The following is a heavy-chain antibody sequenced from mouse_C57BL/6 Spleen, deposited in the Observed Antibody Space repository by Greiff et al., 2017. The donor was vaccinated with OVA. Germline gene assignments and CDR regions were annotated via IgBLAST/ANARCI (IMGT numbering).Heavy chain of an antibody. D-gene: IGHD1-1*01. V-gene: IGHV1-72*01. CDR2: IDPNSGGT. CDR3: ASDYYGSSLRAMDD. J-gene: IGHJ4*01. Sequence: QVQLQQPGAELVKPGASVKLSCKASGYTFTSSWMHWVKQRPGRGLEWIGRIDPNSGGTKYNEKFKSKATLTVDKPSSTAYMQRSSLRSEDSAVYYCASDYYGSSLRAMDDWGQGTSGTVAS. CDR1: GYTFTSSW.